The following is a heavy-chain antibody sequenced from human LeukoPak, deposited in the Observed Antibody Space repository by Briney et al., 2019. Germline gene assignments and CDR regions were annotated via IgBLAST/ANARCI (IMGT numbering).Heavy chain of an antibody. Sequence: GGSLRLSCAASGFTFSSYAMSWVRQAPGKGLEWVSAISGSGGSTYYADSVKGRFTISRDNSKNTLYLQMNSLRAEDTAVYYCANAGNLFRSLNYWGQGTLVTVSS. CDR3: ANAGNLFRSLNY. CDR1: GFTFSSYA. V-gene: IGHV3-23*01. J-gene: IGHJ4*02. CDR2: ISGSGGST. D-gene: IGHD4-23*01.